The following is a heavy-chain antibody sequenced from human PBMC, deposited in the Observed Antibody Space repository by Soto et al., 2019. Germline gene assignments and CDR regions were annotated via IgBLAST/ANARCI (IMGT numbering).Heavy chain of an antibody. J-gene: IGHJ4*02. V-gene: IGHV1-3*01. D-gene: IGHD6-19*01. CDR2: INPASGNT. CDR1: GYSFTSYW. CDR3: SRTGYSTGLYFYFDY. Sequence: KISCKGSGYSFTSYWISWVRQAPGQRPEWMGLINPASGNTQYSQNFQGRVTITRDTSASTAYMELSSLRSEDTAVYFCSRTGYSTGLYFYFDYWGQGTLVTVSS.